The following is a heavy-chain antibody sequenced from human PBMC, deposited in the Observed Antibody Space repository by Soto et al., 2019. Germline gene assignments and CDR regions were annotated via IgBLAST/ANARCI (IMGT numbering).Heavy chain of an antibody. V-gene: IGHV3-33*01. CDR1: GFTFSSYG. CDR2: IWYDGSNK. J-gene: IGHJ6*02. D-gene: IGHD6-13*01. Sequence: PGGSLRLSCAASGFTFSSYGMHWVRQAPGKGLEWVAVIWYDGSNKYYADSVKGRFTISRDNSKNTLYLQMNSLRAEDTAVYYCAREPQLVYYYYYYGMDVWGQGTTVTVSS. CDR3: AREPQLVYYYYYYGMDV.